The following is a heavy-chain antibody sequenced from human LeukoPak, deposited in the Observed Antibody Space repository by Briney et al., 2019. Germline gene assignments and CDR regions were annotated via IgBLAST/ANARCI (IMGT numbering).Heavy chain of an antibody. CDR1: GFTFSRYA. J-gene: IGHJ5*02. CDR3: ARDPRNVGLAP. Sequence: PGGSLRLSCSASGFTFSRYAMHWDRQAPGKGLMYISRNNGDGSTTNYADVVKGRFTMSRDNVKNTLYLQMNSLRVEDTAVYYCARDPRNVGLAPWGQGTLVTVSS. D-gene: IGHD2-15*01. CDR2: NNGDGSTT. V-gene: IGHV3-74*01.